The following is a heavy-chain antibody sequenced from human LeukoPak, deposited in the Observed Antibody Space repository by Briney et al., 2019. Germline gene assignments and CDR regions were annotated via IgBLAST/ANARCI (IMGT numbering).Heavy chain of an antibody. V-gene: IGHV4-34*01. CDR1: GGPFSGYF. J-gene: IGHJ4*02. Sequence: ASETLSFTCAVSGGPFSGYFWSWIRQSSGKGLEWIGEIHNSGTTNYNPSLNSRVTISEDTSKNQFYLNLSSVTAADTAVYYCARRYYYNLGSFPFDFWGQGTLVTVSS. CDR2: IHNSGTT. CDR3: ARRYYYNLGSFPFDF. D-gene: IGHD3-10*01.